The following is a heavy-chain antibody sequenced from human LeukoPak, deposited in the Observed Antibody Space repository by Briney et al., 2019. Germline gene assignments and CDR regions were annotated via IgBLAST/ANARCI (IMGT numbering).Heavy chain of an antibody. D-gene: IGHD4-17*01. CDR2: MNPNSGDT. CDR1: GYTFTSYD. V-gene: IGHV1-8*03. CDR3: SIQTSVTTGSRYFDL. J-gene: IGHJ2*01. Sequence: GASVKVSCKASGYTFTSYDINWVRQATGQGLEWMGLMNPNSGDTSYPQKFQGRVTISRNTSITTSYMELSSLRSDDAAVYYCSIQTSVTTGSRYFDLWGRGTLVTVSS.